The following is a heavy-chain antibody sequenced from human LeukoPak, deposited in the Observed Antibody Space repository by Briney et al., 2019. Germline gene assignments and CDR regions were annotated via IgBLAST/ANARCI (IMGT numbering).Heavy chain of an antibody. CDR2: ISCNGGNI. CDR3: VKDRYFYDSGSKAN. D-gene: IGHD3-22*01. Sequence: GGSLRLSCVDSGRNFDDYGMFWVRQSPGKGLEWVSGISCNGGNIGYADSVKGRFTISRDNAKNSLYLQMNSLRVEDTAFYYCVKDRYFYDSGSKANWGQGTLVTVSS. CDR1: GRNFDDYG. J-gene: IGHJ4*02. V-gene: IGHV3-9*01.